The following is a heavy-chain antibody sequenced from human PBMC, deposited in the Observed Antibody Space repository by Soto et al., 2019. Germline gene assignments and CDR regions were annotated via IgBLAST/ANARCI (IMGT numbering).Heavy chain of an antibody. CDR3: ARGQRFSDWFDP. CDR1: GGAINSYY. J-gene: IGHJ5*02. Sequence: SETLSLTCTVSGGAINSYYWTWIRQPAGKGLEWIGRIYSSGGTKYNPSLQSRVTMSLDTSKNQFSLTLTSVTAADTAVYYCARGQRFSDWFDPWGQGTLVTVSS. D-gene: IGHD3-3*01. V-gene: IGHV4-4*07. CDR2: IYSSGGT.